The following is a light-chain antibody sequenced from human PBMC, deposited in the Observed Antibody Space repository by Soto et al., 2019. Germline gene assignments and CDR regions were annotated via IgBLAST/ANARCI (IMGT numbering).Light chain of an antibody. CDR1: QAIRDD. CDR3: QQYDDLPIT. Sequence: DIQVTQSPSSLSASVGDRVTITCRASQAIRDDLGWFQQKPGKALKLLIYDASNLHPGVPSRFRGSGSGTEFSFNITSLQPEDVATYYCQQYDDLPITFGQGTRLEVK. CDR2: DAS. V-gene: IGKV1-33*01. J-gene: IGKJ5*01.